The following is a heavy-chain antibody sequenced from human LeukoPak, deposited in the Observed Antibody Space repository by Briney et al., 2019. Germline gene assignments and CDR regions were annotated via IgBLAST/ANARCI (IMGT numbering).Heavy chain of an antibody. D-gene: IGHD6-13*01. CDR2: ISNDAKYI. Sequence: GGSLRLSCAASGFTFSSYSMNWVRQAPGKGLEWVSSISNDAKYIYYADSLKGRFTVSRDNAKNSLYLQMNSLAVEDTAVYYCTTPAAGPRAEYSQYWGQGTLVTVPS. CDR3: TTPAAGPRAEYSQY. CDR1: GFTFSSYS. V-gene: IGHV3-21*01. J-gene: IGHJ1*01.